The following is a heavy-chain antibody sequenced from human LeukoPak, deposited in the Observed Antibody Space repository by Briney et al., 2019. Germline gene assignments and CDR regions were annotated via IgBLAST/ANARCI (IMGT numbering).Heavy chain of an antibody. D-gene: IGHD3-3*01. Sequence: PGGSLRLSCAASGFTFSIAWMSWVRQAPGQGLEWVGRIKSRGDGETRDYAAPVKDRFIISRDDSKNTLYLQMNSLRTEDTAIYYCAAVGEWLSSAFNTWGQGTLVTVSA. CDR3: AAVGEWLSSAFNT. V-gene: IGHV3-15*01. J-gene: IGHJ3*02. CDR1: GFTFSIAW. CDR2: IKSRGDGETR.